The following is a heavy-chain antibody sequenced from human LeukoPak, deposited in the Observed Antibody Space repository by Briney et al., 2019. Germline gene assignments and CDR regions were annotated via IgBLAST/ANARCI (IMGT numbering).Heavy chain of an antibody. CDR1: GFTFSSYG. J-gene: IGHJ4*02. V-gene: IGHV3-30*03. CDR2: VSYGGSNK. D-gene: IGHD3-22*01. CDR3: ARMGDYDSSGYDFDY. Sequence: GGSLRLSCAASGFTFSSYGMHWVRQAPGKGLEWVAVVSYGGSNKYYADSVKGRFTISRDNSKNTLYLQMNSLRAEDTAVYYCARMGDYDSSGYDFDYWGQGTLVTVSS.